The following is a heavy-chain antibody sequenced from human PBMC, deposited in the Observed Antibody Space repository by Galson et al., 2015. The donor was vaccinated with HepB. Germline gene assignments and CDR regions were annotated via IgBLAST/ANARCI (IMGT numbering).Heavy chain of an antibody. CDR2: ISSNGGST. CDR1: GFTFSSYA. J-gene: IGHJ4*02. Sequence: SLRLSCAASGFTFSSYAMHWVRQAPGKGLEYVPAISSNGGSTYYADSVKGRFTISRDNSKNTLYLQMSSLRAEDTAVYYCVKGIPDDQLELHYWGQGTLVTVSS. CDR3: VKGIPDDQLELHY. D-gene: IGHD1-7*01. V-gene: IGHV3-64D*06.